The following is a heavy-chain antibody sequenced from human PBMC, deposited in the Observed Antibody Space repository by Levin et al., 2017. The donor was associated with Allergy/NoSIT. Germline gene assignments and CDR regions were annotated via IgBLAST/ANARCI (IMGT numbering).Heavy chain of an antibody. V-gene: IGHV3-7*04. CDR2: IDQGGSGK. CDR1: GFTFTNYW. J-gene: IGHJ4*02. Sequence: GESLKISCAASGFTFTNYWMTWVRQAPGKGLEWVANIDQGGSGKYYVDSVKGRFTISRDNDMNSLYLQMNSLRAEDTAVYFYARTGDDYWGQGTLVTVSS. D-gene: IGHD4-17*01. CDR3: ARTGDDY.